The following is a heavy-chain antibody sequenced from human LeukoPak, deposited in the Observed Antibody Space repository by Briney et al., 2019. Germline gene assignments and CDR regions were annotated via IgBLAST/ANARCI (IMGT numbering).Heavy chain of an antibody. CDR2: ISSSSSYI. V-gene: IGHV3-21*04. D-gene: IGHD2-15*01. J-gene: IGHJ6*03. Sequence: GGSLRLSCAASGFTFSSYSMNWVRQAPGKGLEWVSSISSSSSYIYYADSVKGRFTISRDNAKNSLYLQMNSLRAEDTAVYYCARDRGLPYYYYMDVWGKGTTVTVSS. CDR3: ARDRGLPYYYYMDV. CDR1: GFTFSSYS.